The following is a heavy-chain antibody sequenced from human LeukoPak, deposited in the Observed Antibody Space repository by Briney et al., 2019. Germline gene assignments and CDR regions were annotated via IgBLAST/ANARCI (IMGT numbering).Heavy chain of an antibody. J-gene: IGHJ4*02. D-gene: IGHD5-18*01. V-gene: IGHV3-7*01. CDR1: GFTFSTYW. CDR3: ARDLDSYGWFHY. CDR2: IKQDGSER. Sequence: GGSLRLSCAASGFTFSTYWMNWVRQAPGKGLEWVANIKQDGSERNYVDSVKGRFTISRDNAKNSLYLQMNSLRAEDTAVYYCARDLDSYGWFHYWGQGTLVTVSS.